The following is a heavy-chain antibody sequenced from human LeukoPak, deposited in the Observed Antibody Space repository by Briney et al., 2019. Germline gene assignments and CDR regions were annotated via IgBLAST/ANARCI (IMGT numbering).Heavy chain of an antibody. Sequence: SVKVSCTASGGTFSSYAISWVRQAPGQGLEWMGGIIPIVGTANYAQKFQGRVTITADESTSTAYMELSSLRSEDTAVYYCARDFEYYYGSGSLYYYYGMDVWGKGTTVSVSS. CDR3: ARDFEYYYGSGSLYYYYGMDV. CDR2: IIPIVGTA. CDR1: GGTFSSYA. D-gene: IGHD3-10*01. J-gene: IGHJ6*04. V-gene: IGHV1-69*13.